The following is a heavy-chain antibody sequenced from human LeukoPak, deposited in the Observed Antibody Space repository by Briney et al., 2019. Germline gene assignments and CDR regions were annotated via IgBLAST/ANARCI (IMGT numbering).Heavy chain of an antibody. D-gene: IGHD3-16*01. V-gene: IGHV4-38-2*02. J-gene: IGHJ3*02. CDR2: INHSGST. Sequence: SETLSLTCTVSGYSISSGYYWGWIRQPPGKGLEWIGSINHSGSTNYNPSLKSRVTISVDTSKNQFSLKLSSVTAADTAVYYCARFTYVWGSYAFDIWGQGTMVTVSS. CDR3: ARFTYVWGSYAFDI. CDR1: GYSISSGYY.